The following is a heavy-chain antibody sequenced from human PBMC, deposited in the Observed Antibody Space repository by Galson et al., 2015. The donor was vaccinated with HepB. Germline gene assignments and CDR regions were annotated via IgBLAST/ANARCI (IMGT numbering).Heavy chain of an antibody. Sequence: SVKVSCKASGYTLTSYGISWVRRAPGQGLEWMGWISAYNGNTNYAQKLQGRVTMTTDTSTSTAYMELRSLRSDDTAVYYCARGWGQQWPGPYGMDVWGQGTTVTVSS. V-gene: IGHV1-18*04. CDR1: GYTLTSYG. J-gene: IGHJ6*02. CDR3: ARGWGQQWPGPYGMDV. D-gene: IGHD6-19*01. CDR2: ISAYNGNT.